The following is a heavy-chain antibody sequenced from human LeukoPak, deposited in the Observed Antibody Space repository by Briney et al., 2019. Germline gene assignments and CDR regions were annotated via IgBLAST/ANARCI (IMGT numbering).Heavy chain of an antibody. CDR1: GYTFTSYG. Sequence: GAPVKVSCKASGYTFTSYGINWVRQAPGQGPEWMGWISAYNGNTKYAQNLQGRVTMTTDTSTSTAYMELRSLRSDDTAVYYCTRDMKLGRFWSGYSRTLDYWGQGTLVTVSS. J-gene: IGHJ4*02. CDR2: ISAYNGNT. V-gene: IGHV1-18*01. CDR3: TRDMKLGRFWSGYSRTLDY. D-gene: IGHD3-3*01.